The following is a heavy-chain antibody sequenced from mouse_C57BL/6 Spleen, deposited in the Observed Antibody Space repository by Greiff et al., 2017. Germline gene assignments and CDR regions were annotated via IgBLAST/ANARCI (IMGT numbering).Heavy chain of an antibody. CDR2: IDPETGGT. J-gene: IGHJ1*03. D-gene: IGHD1-1*01. CDR1: GYTFTDYE. Sequence: QVQLQQSGAELVRPGASVTLSCKASGYTFTDYEMHWVKQTPVNGLEWIGAIDPETGGTAYNQKFKGKAILTADKSSSTAYMEIRSLTSEDSAVYYCTRAYGSSYEYFDDWGTGTPVTVSA. CDR3: TRAYGSSYEYFDD. V-gene: IGHV1-15*01.